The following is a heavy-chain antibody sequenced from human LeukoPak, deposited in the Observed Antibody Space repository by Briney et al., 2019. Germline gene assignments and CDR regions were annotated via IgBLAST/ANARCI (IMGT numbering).Heavy chain of an antibody. Sequence: SETLSLTCTVSGGSISSSSYYWGWIRQPPGKGLEWIVSIYYSEITYYNPPLKSRVTISVDTSKNQFSLKLTSVTAADTAVYYCARHDTVVVVAPRITNWFDPWGQGTLVPVSS. CDR1: GGSISSSSYY. CDR2: IYYSEIT. CDR3: ARHDTVVVVAPRITNWFDP. D-gene: IGHD2-15*01. J-gene: IGHJ5*02. V-gene: IGHV4-39*01.